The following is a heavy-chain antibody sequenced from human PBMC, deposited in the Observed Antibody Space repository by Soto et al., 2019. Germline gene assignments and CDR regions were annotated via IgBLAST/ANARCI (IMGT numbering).Heavy chain of an antibody. D-gene: IGHD2-2*01. CDR1: GYTFSSHG. J-gene: IGHJ5*02. CDR3: SAGSGPSCDRGREWCDH. Sequence: VQLLQSAAEVRKPGASVKVSCTASGYTFSSHGITWVRQAPGQGLEWMGWISTYNGNTNYAQKVQGRVTMTIDKATITAYMELRSLTSDDTAMYDWSAGSGPSCDRGREWCDHGGQGTLVTVSA. V-gene: IGHV1-18*04. CDR2: ISTYNGNT.